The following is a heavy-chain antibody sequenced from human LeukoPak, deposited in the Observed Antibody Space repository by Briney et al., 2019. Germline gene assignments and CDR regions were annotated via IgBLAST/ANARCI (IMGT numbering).Heavy chain of an antibody. CDR3: ARGMGGNWFDP. D-gene: IGHD2-8*01. CDR1: GDSISSNSYY. Sequence: SETLSLTCTVSGDSISSNSYYWGWIRQPPGKGLEWIGSIYYSGSTYNNSSLKSRVTISVDTSKNQFSLKLSSVTAADTAMYYCARGMGGNWFDPWGQGTLVTVSS. V-gene: IGHV4-39*07. J-gene: IGHJ5*02. CDR2: IYYSGST.